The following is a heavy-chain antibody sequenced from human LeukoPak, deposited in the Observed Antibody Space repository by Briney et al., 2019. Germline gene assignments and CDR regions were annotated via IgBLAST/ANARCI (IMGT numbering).Heavy chain of an antibody. V-gene: IGHV3-53*01. Sequence: PGGSLRLSCAASGFTFSSYGMHWVRQAPGKGLEWVSVLYTGGGTDHADSVKGRFIVSRDNSKNTLSLQMNSLRAEDTAIYYCTRSGYRHPYHFDSWGQGTLVIVSS. CDR2: LYTGGGT. J-gene: IGHJ4*02. CDR3: TRSGYRHPYHFDS. D-gene: IGHD3-22*01. CDR1: GFTFSSYG.